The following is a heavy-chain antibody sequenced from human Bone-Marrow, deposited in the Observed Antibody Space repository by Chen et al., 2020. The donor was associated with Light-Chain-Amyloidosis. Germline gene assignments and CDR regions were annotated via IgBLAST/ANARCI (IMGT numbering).Heavy chain of an antibody. CDR1: GYSISSGYY. CDR2: IHHRGGA. D-gene: IGHD1-26*01. CDR3: AREYSGSHFDY. Sequence: QVQLQESGPGLVKPSETLSLTCAVSGYSISSGYYWGWSRQPPGKGLEWLASIHHRGGAVDNPSLKSRVTISVDTSKSPFSLKLYSVTAADTAVYYCAREYSGSHFDYWGQGTLVPVSS. V-gene: IGHV4-38-2*02. J-gene: IGHJ4*02.